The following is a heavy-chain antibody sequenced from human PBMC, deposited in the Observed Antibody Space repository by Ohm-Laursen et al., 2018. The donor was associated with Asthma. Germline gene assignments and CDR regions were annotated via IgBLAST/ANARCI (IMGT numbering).Heavy chain of an antibody. CDR2: ISGSGGST. CDR1: GFTFSSYA. J-gene: IGHJ6*02. D-gene: IGHD4-17*01. Sequence: GSLRLSCTAYGFTFSSYAMSWVRQAPGKGLEWVSAISGSGGSTYYADSVKGRFTISRDNSKNTLYLQMNSLRAEDTAVYYCAKEITTVNFYYGMDVWGQGTTVTVSS. CDR3: AKEITTVNFYYGMDV. V-gene: IGHV3-23*01.